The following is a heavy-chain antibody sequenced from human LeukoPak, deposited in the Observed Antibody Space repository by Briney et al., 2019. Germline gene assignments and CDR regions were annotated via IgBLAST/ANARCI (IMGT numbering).Heavy chain of an antibody. Sequence: GASVKVSCKASGYTLTSYGISWVRQAPGQGLEWMGWISAYNGNTNYAQKLQGRVTMTTDTSTSTAYMELRSLRSDDTAVYYCARGLNYGDYSLRYFDLWGRGTLVTVSS. CDR2: ISAYNGNT. CDR1: GYTLTSYG. J-gene: IGHJ2*01. D-gene: IGHD4-17*01. V-gene: IGHV1-18*01. CDR3: ARGLNYGDYSLRYFDL.